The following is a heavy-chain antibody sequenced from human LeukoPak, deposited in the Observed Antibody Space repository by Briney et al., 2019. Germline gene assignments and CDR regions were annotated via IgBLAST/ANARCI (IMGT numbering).Heavy chain of an antibody. CDR2: IYYSGST. D-gene: IGHD5-18*01. V-gene: IGHV4-59*08. CDR3: ARGYSYGYGWFDP. CDR1: GGSISSYY. Sequence: SETLSLTCTVSGGSISSYYWSWIRQPPGKGLEWIGYIYYSGSTNSNPSLKSRVTISVDTSKNQFSLKLSSVTAADTAVYYCARGYSYGYGWFDPWGQGTLVTVSS. J-gene: IGHJ5*02.